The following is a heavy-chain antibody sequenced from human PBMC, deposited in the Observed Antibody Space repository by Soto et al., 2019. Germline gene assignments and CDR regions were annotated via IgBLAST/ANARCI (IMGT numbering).Heavy chain of an antibody. Sequence: EVQLLESGGGLVQPGGSLRLSCAASGFTFSSYAMSWVRQAPGKGLEWVSAISGSGGSTYYADSVKGRFTISRDNSKNTLYLQMNSLRAEDTAVYYCAKDIYSGYDLGRPGAFDIWGQGTMVTVSS. J-gene: IGHJ3*02. CDR1: GFTFSSYA. CDR3: AKDIYSGYDLGRPGAFDI. D-gene: IGHD5-12*01. CDR2: ISGSGGST. V-gene: IGHV3-23*01.